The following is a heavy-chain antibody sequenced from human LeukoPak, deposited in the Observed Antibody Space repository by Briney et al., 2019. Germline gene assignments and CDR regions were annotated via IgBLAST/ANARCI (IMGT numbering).Heavy chain of an antibody. CDR1: GYTFTSYY. J-gene: IGHJ4*02. CDR3: ARFAVHRRIAVDGQFGLDY. D-gene: IGHD6-19*01. CDR2: INPSGGST. V-gene: IGHV1-46*01. Sequence: ASVKVSCKASGYTFTSYYMHWVRQAPGQGLEWMGIINPSGGSTNYAQKFQGRVTMTRDTSTSTVYMELSSLRSEDTAVHYCARFAVHRRIAVDGQFGLDYWGQGTLVTVSS.